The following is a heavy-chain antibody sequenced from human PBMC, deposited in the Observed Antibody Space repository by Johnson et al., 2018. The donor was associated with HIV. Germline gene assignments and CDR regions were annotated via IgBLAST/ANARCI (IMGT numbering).Heavy chain of an antibody. J-gene: IGHJ3*02. D-gene: IGHD3-16*01. V-gene: IGHV3-30*14. CDR3: AREGGSSGPDAFDI. Sequence: VQLVESGGGVVLPGGSLRLPCAASGFTFSSYAMHWVRQAPGQGLEWVAVISYDGSNNYYADSVKGRFTISRDNSKNTLYLQMNSLRAEDTAVYYCAREGGSSGPDAFDIWGQGTMVTVSS. CDR2: ISYDGSNN. CDR1: GFTFSSYA.